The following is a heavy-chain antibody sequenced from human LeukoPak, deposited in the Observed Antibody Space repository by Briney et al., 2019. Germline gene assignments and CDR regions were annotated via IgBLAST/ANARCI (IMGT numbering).Heavy chain of an antibody. J-gene: IGHJ6*02. CDR2: INPSGGST. D-gene: IGHD4-23*01. Sequence: ASVKVSCKASGYTFTSYGISWARQAPGQGLEWMGIINPSGGSTSYAQKFQGRVTMTRDTSTSTVYMELSSLRSEDTAVYYCARAQEGPTTVVTGYYYYGMDVWGQGTTVTVSS. V-gene: IGHV1-46*01. CDR3: ARAQEGPTTVVTGYYYYGMDV. CDR1: GYTFTSYG.